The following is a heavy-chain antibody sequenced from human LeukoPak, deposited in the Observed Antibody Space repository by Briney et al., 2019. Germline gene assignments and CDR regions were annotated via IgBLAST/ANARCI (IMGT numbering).Heavy chain of an antibody. J-gene: IGHJ4*02. V-gene: IGHV4-4*02. CDR1: GGSVTSTNW. D-gene: IGHD3-3*01. CDR2: VHLDGRT. CDR3: AREGGFYRPLDY. Sequence: SGTLSLTCAVSGGSVTSTNWWTWVRQPPGKGLEWIGEVHLDGRTNYDPSLTGRLTMSVDLYENHISLKMTSVTAADTAVYYCAREGGFYRPLDYSGQGMLVTVSS.